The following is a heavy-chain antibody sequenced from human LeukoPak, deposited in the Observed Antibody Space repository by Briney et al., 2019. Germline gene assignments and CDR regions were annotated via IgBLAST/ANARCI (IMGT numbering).Heavy chain of an antibody. CDR1: GFTFNSNA. Sequence: GGSLRLSCAASGFTFNSNAMHWVRQAPGKGLEWVAVISYDGNNKYYADSVKGRFTISRDNSKNTLYLQMNSLRAEDTAVYYCAKDREVVAAAGGGGDYWGQGTLVTVSS. CDR2: ISYDGNNK. D-gene: IGHD6-13*01. J-gene: IGHJ4*02. CDR3: AKDREVVAAAGGGGDY. V-gene: IGHV3-30*04.